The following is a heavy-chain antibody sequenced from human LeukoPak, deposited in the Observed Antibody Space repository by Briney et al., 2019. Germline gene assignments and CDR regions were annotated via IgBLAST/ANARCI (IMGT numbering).Heavy chain of an antibody. V-gene: IGHV3-15*01. CDR1: GFTFSNAW. Sequence: GGSLRLSCAASGFTFSNAWMSWVRQAPGKGLEWVGRIKSKTDGGTTDYAAPVKGRFPISRDDSKNTLYLQMNSLKTEDTAVYYCTARYCRSTSCYGEYFQRWGQGTLVTVSS. J-gene: IGHJ1*01. CDR2: IKSKTDGGTT. CDR3: TARYCRSTSCYGEYFQR. D-gene: IGHD2-2*01.